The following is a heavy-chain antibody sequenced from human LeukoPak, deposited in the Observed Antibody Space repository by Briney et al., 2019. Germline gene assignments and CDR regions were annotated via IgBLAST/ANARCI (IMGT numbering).Heavy chain of an antibody. CDR1: GFTFSNAW. J-gene: IGHJ4*02. D-gene: IGHD5-24*01. CDR2: IESKTDGGTT. V-gene: IGHV3-15*04. Sequence: GGSLRLSCAASGFTFSNAWMSWVRQAPGKGLEWVGRIESKTDGGTTDYAAPVKGRFTISRDDSKNTMYLEMNSLKTEDTALYYCTTGYITDYWGRGTLVTVSS. CDR3: TTGYITDY.